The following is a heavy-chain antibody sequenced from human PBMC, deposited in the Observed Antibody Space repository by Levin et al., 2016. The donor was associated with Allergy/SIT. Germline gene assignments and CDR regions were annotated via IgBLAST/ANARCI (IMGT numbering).Heavy chain of an antibody. J-gene: IGHJ6*02. D-gene: IGHD5-24*01. V-gene: IGHV5-51*01. CDR3: ARHWGDGYNLYYYGMDV. Sequence: VRQMPGKGLEWMGIIYPGDSDTRYSPSFQGQVTISADKSISTAYLQWSSLKASDTAMYYCARHWGDGYNLYYYGMDVWGQGTTVTVSS. CDR2: IYPGDSDT.